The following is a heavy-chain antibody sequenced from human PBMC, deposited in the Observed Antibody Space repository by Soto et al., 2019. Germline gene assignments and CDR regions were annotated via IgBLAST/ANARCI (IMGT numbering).Heavy chain of an antibody. V-gene: IGHV3-48*02. CDR2: IGGSGGSI. J-gene: IGHJ4*02. Sequence: GSLRLSCAASGSTFSTFSMNWVRQAPGKGLEWLSYIGGSGGSISYADSVKGRFTISRDNGKNTLYLQMSSLRDEDTAVYYCARDLAWAFDSWGQGALVTVSS. CDR3: ARDLAWAFDS. CDR1: GSTFSTFS. D-gene: IGHD1-26*01.